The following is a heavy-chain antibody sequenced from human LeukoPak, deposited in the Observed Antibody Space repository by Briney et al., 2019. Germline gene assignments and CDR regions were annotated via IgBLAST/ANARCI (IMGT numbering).Heavy chain of an antibody. CDR1: GGTFSSYA. CDR2: IIPIFGTA. Sequence: SVKVSCKASGGTFSSYAISWVRQAPGQGLEWMGGIIPIFGTANYAQKLQGRVTMTTDTSTSTAYMELRSLRSDDTAVYYCAREDSGSYDAFDIWGQGTMVTVSS. J-gene: IGHJ3*02. V-gene: IGHV1-69*05. CDR3: AREDSGSYDAFDI. D-gene: IGHD1-26*01.